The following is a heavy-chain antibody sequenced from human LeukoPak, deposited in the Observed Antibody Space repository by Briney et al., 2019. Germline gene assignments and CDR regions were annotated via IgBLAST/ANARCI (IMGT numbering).Heavy chain of an antibody. D-gene: IGHD2-21*02. CDR1: GFTLGSYW. Sequence: GGSLRLSCAASGFTLGSYWMSWVRQAPGKGLEWVANIKQDGSERYYVDSVKGRFTISRDNAKNSLYLQMNSLRAEDTAVYYCARRYCGGDCHSPYFDYWGQGTLVTVSS. CDR3: ARRYCGGDCHSPYFDY. CDR2: IKQDGSER. J-gene: IGHJ4*02. V-gene: IGHV3-7*01.